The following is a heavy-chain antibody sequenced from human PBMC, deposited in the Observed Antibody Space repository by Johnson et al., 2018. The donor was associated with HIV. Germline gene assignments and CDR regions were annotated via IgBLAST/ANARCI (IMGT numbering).Heavy chain of an antibody. CDR1: EFTFSKYA. V-gene: IGHV3-23*04. CDR3: ASTIDIVPTGRSYDAFDI. J-gene: IGHJ3*02. Sequence: MLVVESGGGLVQPGGSLRLSCAASEFTFSKYAMSWVRQAPGKGLEWVSGISGSGTTTYYGDSVKGRFTISRDNSKNTLYLQMNSLRAEDTAVYYCASTIDIVPTGRSYDAFDIWGQGTMVTVSS. D-gene: IGHD5-12*01. CDR2: ISGSGTTT.